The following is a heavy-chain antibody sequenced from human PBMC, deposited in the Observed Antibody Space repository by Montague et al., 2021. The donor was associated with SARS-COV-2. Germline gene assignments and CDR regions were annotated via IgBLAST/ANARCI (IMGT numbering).Heavy chain of an antibody. CDR2: IYFTGKT. CDR1: GDSISRSHYF. V-gene: IGHV4-39*02. J-gene: IGHJ3*02. CDR3: ARWGLNNAFDI. D-gene: IGHD1/OR15-1a*01. Sequence: SETLSLTCSVAGDSISRSHYFWAWIRQPPGMGLEWIGSIYFTGKTYYQPFLKSRVTISIDTSKNHFSLRLSSVTAADSAVFYCARWGLNNAFDIWGLGTMITISS.